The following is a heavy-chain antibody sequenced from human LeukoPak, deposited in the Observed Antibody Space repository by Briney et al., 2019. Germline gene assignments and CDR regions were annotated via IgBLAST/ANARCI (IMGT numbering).Heavy chain of an antibody. CDR2: IYYSGST. J-gene: IGHJ4*02. D-gene: IGHD6-13*01. Sequence: PSETLSLTCTVSGGSISSYYWSWLRQPPGKGLEWIGYIYYSGSTNYNPSLKSRVTISVDTSKNQFSLKLSSVTAAGTAVYYCARHADSSSWYLGFDCWGQGTLVTVSS. CDR1: GGSISSYY. V-gene: IGHV4-59*08. CDR3: ARHADSSSWYLGFDC.